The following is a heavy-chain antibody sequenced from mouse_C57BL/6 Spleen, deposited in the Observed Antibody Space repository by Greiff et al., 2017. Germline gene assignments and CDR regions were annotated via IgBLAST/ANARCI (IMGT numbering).Heavy chain of an antibody. CDR3: ARGTDYGSSYFDY. Sequence: QVQLKESGAELVRPGTSVKMSCKASGYTFTNYWIGWAKQRPGHGLEWIGDIYPGGGYTNYNEKFKGKATLTADKSSSTAYMQFSSLTSEDSAIYYCARGTDYGSSYFDYWGQGTTLTVSS. CDR1: GYTFTNYW. CDR2: IYPGGGYT. D-gene: IGHD1-1*01. V-gene: IGHV1-63*01. J-gene: IGHJ2*01.